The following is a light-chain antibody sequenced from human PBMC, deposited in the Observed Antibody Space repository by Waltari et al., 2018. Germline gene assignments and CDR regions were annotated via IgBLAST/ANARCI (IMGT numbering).Light chain of an antibody. J-gene: IGKJ1*01. CDR3: MQATHRPLT. V-gene: IGKV2-30*02. CDR1: QSLGHSDGKTY. CDR2: KAS. Sequence: DVVMTQSPLSLPVTLGQTASISCRSSQSLGHSDGKTYLNWFQQRPGQSPRRLIYKASNRDAGVPDRCSGSGSGADFTLKISRVEAEDVGVYYCMQATHRPLTFGQGTKVEIK.